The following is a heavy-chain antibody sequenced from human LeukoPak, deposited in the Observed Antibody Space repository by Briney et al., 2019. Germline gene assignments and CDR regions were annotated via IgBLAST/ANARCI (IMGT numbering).Heavy chain of an antibody. CDR3: AKEDSMGPVDY. CDR1: GFTFSSYS. CDR2: ISSSSYI. D-gene: IGHD4-11*01. J-gene: IGHJ4*02. V-gene: IGHV3-21*01. Sequence: GGSLRLSCAASGFTFSSYSMNWVRQAPGKGLEWVSSISSSSYIYYADSVKGRFTISRDNAKNSLYLQMNSLRAEDTAVYYCAKEDSMGPVDYWGQGTLVTVSS.